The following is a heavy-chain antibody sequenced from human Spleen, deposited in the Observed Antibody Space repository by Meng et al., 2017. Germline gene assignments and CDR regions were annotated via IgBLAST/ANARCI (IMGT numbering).Heavy chain of an antibody. CDR1: GFTFSNYW. CDR2: IKEDGSEK. CDR3: AKGEREWLLYSPYYYYYGMDV. Sequence: GESLKISCAASGFTFSNYWMSWVRQAPGKGLEWVANIKEDGSEKYYVDSMKGRFTISRDNAQNSLYLQVNSLRAEDTAVYYCAKGEREWLLYSPYYYYYGMDVWGQGTTVTVSS. J-gene: IGHJ6*02. D-gene: IGHD3-3*01. V-gene: IGHV3-7*01.